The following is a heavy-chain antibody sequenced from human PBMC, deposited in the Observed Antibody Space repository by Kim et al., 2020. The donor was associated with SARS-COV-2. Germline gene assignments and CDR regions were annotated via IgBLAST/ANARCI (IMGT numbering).Heavy chain of an antibody. CDR3: ARETLGPIAAAGTVDY. J-gene: IGHJ4*02. V-gene: IGHV1-69*04. Sequence: KFQGRVTITADKSTSTAYMELSSLRSEDTAVYYCARETLGPIAAAGTVDYWGQGTLVTVSS. D-gene: IGHD6-13*01.